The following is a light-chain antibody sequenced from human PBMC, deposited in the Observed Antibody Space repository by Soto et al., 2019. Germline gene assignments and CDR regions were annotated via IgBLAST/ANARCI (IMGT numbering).Light chain of an antibody. V-gene: IGKV1-27*01. J-gene: IGKJ4*01. CDR3: HKYNSLPPT. CDR1: QHIMND. CDR2: AAS. Sequence: DFQLAQSPSSLSPSVGERVTITCRASQHIMNDLAWYQQKPGKPPRLLISAASTLQSGVPSRFSASGFGTEYTLTISSLQPEDAATYYCHKYNSLPPTFGGGSKVDIK.